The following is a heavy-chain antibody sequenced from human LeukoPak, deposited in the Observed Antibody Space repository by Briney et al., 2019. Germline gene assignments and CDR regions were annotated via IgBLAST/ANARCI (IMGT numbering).Heavy chain of an antibody. Sequence: GSLRLSCAASGFTFSSYAMSWVRQAPGKGLEWVSAISGSGGSTYYADSVKGRFTISRDNSKNTLYLQMNSLRAEDTAVYYCAKSIVGYCSGGSCHFDYWGQGTLVTVSS. D-gene: IGHD2-15*01. CDR3: AKSIVGYCSGGSCHFDY. CDR2: ISGSGGST. CDR1: GFTFSSYA. V-gene: IGHV3-23*01. J-gene: IGHJ4*02.